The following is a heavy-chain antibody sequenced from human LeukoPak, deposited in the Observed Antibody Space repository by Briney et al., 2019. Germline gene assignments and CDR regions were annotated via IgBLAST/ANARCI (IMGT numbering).Heavy chain of an antibody. CDR3: ARERGIGWNYYDRSGTQYFDD. V-gene: IGHV3-11*06. J-gene: IGHJ4*02. CDR1: GFSFSDYY. D-gene: IGHD3-22*01. CDR2: ITRSSSYT. Sequence: PGRSLRLSCAASGFSFSDYYMSWIRQAPGKGLEWVSYITRSSSYTNYADSVKGRFTISRDNAKNSLYLQMNSLRAEDTAVYYCARERGIGWNYYDRSGTQYFDDWGQGTLVTVSP.